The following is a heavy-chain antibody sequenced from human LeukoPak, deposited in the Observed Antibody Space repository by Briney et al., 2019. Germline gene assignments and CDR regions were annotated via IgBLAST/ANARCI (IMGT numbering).Heavy chain of an antibody. CDR1: GGSFSGYY. J-gene: IGHJ4*02. CDR2: INHSGST. D-gene: IGHD6-6*01. V-gene: IGHV4-34*01. Sequence: PSETLSLTCAVYGGSFSGYYWSWIRQPPGKGLEWIGEINHSGSTNYNPSLKSRVTISVDTSKNQFSLKLSSVTAADTAVYYCARQLRTDSSSLDYWGQGTLVTVSS. CDR3: ARQLRTDSSSLDY.